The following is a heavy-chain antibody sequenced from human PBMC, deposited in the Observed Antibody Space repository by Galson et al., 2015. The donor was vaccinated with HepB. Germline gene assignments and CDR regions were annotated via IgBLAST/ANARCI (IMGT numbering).Heavy chain of an antibody. D-gene: IGHD3-16*01. CDR1: GYSISSGYY. CDR3: ARVALALGAFDI. CDR2: MYHSGNT. V-gene: IGHV4-38-2*02. Sequence: SEPLSLTCTVSGYSISSGYYWGWIRQPPGMRLEWIGSMYHSGNTYYSPSLKSRVTISVDTSKNQFSLKLSSVTAADTAVYYCARVALALGAFDIWGQGTMVTVSS. J-gene: IGHJ3*02.